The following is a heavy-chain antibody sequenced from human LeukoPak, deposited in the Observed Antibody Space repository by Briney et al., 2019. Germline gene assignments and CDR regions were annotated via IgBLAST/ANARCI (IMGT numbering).Heavy chain of an antibody. V-gene: IGHV3-74*01. CDR2: IKSDGSTT. D-gene: IGHD6-13*01. Sequence: GGSLRLSCAVSGFTFSSYWMHWVRQAPGKGLVWVSRIKSDGSTTSYADSAKGRFTISRDNAKNIVYLQMNSLRVEDTGLYYCARDLAYSSSWYYFDYWGQGTLVTVSS. CDR3: ARDLAYSSSWYYFDY. J-gene: IGHJ4*02. CDR1: GFTFSSYW.